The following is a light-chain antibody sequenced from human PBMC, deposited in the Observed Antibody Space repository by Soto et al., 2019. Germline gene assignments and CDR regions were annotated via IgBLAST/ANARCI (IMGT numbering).Light chain of an antibody. CDR3: QQSYSTLWT. Sequence: DIQMTQSPSSLSASVGDRVTITCRGSQSISSYLNWYQQKPGKAPKLLIYAASSLQSGVPSRFSGSGSGTDFTLTISSLQPEDFATYYCQQSYSTLWTFGQGTKVDIK. J-gene: IGKJ1*01. CDR2: AAS. CDR1: QSISSY. V-gene: IGKV1-39*01.